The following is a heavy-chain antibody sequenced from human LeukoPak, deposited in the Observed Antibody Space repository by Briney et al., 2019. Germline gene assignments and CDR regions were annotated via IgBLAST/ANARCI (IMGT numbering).Heavy chain of an antibody. Sequence: ASVKVSCKASGYTFTSHYMHWVRQAPGQGLEWMGIINPSGGSTSYAQKFQGRVTMTRDTSTSTVYMELSSLRSEDTAVYYCATAPGIAAAGDYWGQGTLVTVSS. CDR2: INPSGGST. J-gene: IGHJ4*02. CDR3: ATAPGIAAAGDY. CDR1: GYTFTSHY. V-gene: IGHV1-46*01. D-gene: IGHD6-13*01.